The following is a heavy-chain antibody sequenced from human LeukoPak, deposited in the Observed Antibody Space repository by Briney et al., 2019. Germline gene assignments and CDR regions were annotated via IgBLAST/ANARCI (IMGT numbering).Heavy chain of an antibody. CDR1: GYIFTGYY. V-gene: IGHV1-2*02. CDR3: ARDRGTTVTTLHFDP. D-gene: IGHD4-17*01. Sequence: ASVKVSCKASGYIFTGYYMHWVRQAPGQGLEWMGWINPNSGGTNYAQKFQGRVTMTRDTSISTAYMELSRLRSDDTAVYYCARDRGTTVTTLHFDPWGQGTLVTVSS. CDR2: INPNSGGT. J-gene: IGHJ5*02.